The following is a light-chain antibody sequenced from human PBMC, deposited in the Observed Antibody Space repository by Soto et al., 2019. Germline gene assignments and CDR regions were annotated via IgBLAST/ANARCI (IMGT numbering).Light chain of an antibody. CDR1: SSDVGSYNL. J-gene: IGLJ1*01. V-gene: IGLV2-23*01. CDR2: EGS. CDR3: CSYAGSSTLYV. Sequence: ALTQPASVSGSPGQSITISCTGTSSDVGSYNLVSWYQQHPGKAPKLMIYEGSKRPSGVSNRFSGSKSGNTASLTISGLQAEDEADYYCCSYAGSSTLYVFGTGTKVTVL.